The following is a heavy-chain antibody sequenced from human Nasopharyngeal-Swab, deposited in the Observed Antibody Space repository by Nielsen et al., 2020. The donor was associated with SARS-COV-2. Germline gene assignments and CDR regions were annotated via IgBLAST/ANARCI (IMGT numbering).Heavy chain of an antibody. V-gene: IGHV3-48*02. CDR2: ISSSSSTI. D-gene: IGHD6-13*01. J-gene: IGHJ4*02. Sequence: GGSLRLSCAASGFTVSSNYMNWVRQAPGKGLEWVSYISSSSSTIYYADSVKGRFTISRDNAKNSLYLQMNSLRDEDTAVYYCASLYSSSYDYWGQGTLVTVSS. CDR1: GFTVSSNY. CDR3: ASLYSSSYDY.